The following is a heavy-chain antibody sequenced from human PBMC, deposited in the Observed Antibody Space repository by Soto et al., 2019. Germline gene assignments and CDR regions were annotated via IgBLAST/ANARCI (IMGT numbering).Heavy chain of an antibody. Sequence: QVQLQQWGAGLLKPSETLSLTCAVYGGSFSGYYWSWIRQPPGKGLEWIGEINHSGSTNYNPSLKSRVTISVDTSKNQFSLKLSSVTAADTAVYYCARAGTLLLWFGEMAGFGYWGQGTLVTVSS. V-gene: IGHV4-34*01. J-gene: IGHJ4*02. D-gene: IGHD3-10*01. CDR1: GGSFSGYY. CDR2: INHSGST. CDR3: ARAGTLLLWFGEMAGFGY.